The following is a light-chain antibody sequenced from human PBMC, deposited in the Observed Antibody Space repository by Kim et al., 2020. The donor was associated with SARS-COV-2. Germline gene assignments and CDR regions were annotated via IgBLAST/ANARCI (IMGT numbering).Light chain of an antibody. J-gene: IGLJ1*01. CDR2: GKN. CDR1: ILRRSF. Sequence: SSELTQDPAVSVALGQTVRITCQGDILRRSFAAWYQQKPGQAPVLVTYGKNYRPSGIPDRFSGSNSESTASLTITGAQAEDGADYYFHSRDITNNHHVFG. V-gene: IGLV3-19*01. CDR3: HSRDITNNHHV.